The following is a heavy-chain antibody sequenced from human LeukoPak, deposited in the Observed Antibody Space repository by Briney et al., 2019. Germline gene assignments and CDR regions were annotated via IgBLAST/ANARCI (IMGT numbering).Heavy chain of an antibody. CDR2: INHSGST. D-gene: IGHD5-12*01. Sequence: PSETLSLTCAVYGGSFSGYYWSWIRQPPGKGLEWIGEINHSGSTNYNPSLKSRVTISVDTPKNQFSLKLSSVTAADTAVYYCARGPGYSGYDYWFDPWGQGTLVTVSS. J-gene: IGHJ5*02. CDR3: ARGPGYSGYDYWFDP. CDR1: GGSFSGYY. V-gene: IGHV4-34*01.